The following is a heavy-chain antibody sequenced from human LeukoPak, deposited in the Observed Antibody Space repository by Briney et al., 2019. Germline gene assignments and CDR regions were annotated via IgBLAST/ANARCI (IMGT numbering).Heavy chain of an antibody. CDR3: ARSNWPTLHFDY. D-gene: IGHD1-1*01. J-gene: IGHJ4*02. CDR2: IYYSGNT. CDR1: GGSISGYY. V-gene: IGHV4-59*01. Sequence: SETLSLTCTVSGGSISGYYWNWIRQPPGKGLEWIGYIYYSGNTHYNPSLKSRVTVSLDTSKNQFSLRLSSVTAADTAVYYCARSNWPTLHFDYWGQGTLVTVSS.